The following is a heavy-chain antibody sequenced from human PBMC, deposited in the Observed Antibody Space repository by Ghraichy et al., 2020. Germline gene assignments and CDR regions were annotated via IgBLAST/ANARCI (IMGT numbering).Heavy chain of an antibody. CDR3: AHGDIVATE. Sequence: SETLSLTCAVYGGSFSGYYWSWIRQPPGKGLEWIGEINHSGSMKYNPSLKSRVTISGDTSKNQFSLKLSSVTAADTAVYYCAHGDIVATEWGQGTLVTVSS. J-gene: IGHJ4*02. V-gene: IGHV4-34*01. D-gene: IGHD5-12*01. CDR2: INHSGSM. CDR1: GGSFSGYY.